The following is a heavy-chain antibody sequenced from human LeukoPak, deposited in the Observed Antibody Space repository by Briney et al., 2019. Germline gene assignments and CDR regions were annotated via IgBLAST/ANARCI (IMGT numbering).Heavy chain of an antibody. Sequence: GASVKVSCKASGYTFTSYYMHWVRQAPGQGLEWMGIINPSGGSTSYAQKFQGRVTMTRDTSTSTVYMELSSLRSEDTAVYYCARDLKPRYGSGSYGDYWGQGTLVTVSS. D-gene: IGHD3-10*01. CDR2: INPSGGST. CDR3: ARDLKPRYGSGSYGDY. J-gene: IGHJ4*02. V-gene: IGHV1-46*01. CDR1: GYTFTSYY.